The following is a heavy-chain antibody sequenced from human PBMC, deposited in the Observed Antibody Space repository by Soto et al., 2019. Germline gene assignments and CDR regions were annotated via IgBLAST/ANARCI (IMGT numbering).Heavy chain of an antibody. V-gene: IGHV3-30*18. CDR1: GITFSSYD. Sequence: GESLRLSCAASGITFSSYDLHWVRQAPGKGLEWVAVISYDGSNNYYADSVKGRFTISRDSCKNTLYLQMNSLRAEDTAGYYCAQKRAMATIINYYGMDLWGQGTKATVYS. CDR2: ISYDGSNN. D-gene: IGHD5-12*01. J-gene: IGHJ6*01. CDR3: AQKRAMATIINYYGMDL.